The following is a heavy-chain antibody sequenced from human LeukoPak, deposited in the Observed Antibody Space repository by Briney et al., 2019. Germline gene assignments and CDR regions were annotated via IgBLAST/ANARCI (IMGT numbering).Heavy chain of an antibody. J-gene: IGHJ6*03. Sequence: GGSLRLSCAASGFTFSSYGMSWVRQAPGKGLEWVSTISGSGGSTYYADSVKGRFTISRDNSKNTLYLQMNSLRAEDTAVYYCAKDFLTRGRYSYGLHPRGDYYYYYMDVWGKGTTVTISS. V-gene: IGHV3-23*01. D-gene: IGHD5-18*01. CDR1: GFTFSSYG. CDR2: ISGSGGST. CDR3: AKDFLTRGRYSYGLHPRGDYYYYYMDV.